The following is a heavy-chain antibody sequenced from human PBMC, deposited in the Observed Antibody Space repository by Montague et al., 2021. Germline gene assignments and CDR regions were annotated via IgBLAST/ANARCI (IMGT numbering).Heavy chain of an antibody. CDR1: GGSISSNSYW. Sequence: SETLSLTCTVSGGSISSNSYWWAWIRQPPGKGLEYVGTTLNTGSSYYSPSLKSRVTISVDTSKNQFSLRLSAVTAADTAVYYCARSLYCIGGSCYSGLDPWGQGTPVTVSS. CDR3: ARSLYCIGGSCYSGLDP. D-gene: IGHD2-15*01. CDR2: TLNTGSS. V-gene: IGHV4-39*01. J-gene: IGHJ5*02.